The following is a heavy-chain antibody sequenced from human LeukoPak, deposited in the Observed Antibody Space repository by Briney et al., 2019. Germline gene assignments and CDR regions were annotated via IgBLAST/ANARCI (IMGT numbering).Heavy chain of an antibody. CDR3: ARDSLGSYSSPDN. D-gene: IGHD3-10*01. CDR1: GYTFTSYG. Sequence: ASVKVSCKTSGYTFTSYGITWVRQAPGQGLEWMGWTSAYSGDTIYAQKVQGRVTMTTDTSASTGYMEVRSLRSDDTAVYYCARDSLGSYSSPDNWGQGTLVTVSS. J-gene: IGHJ4*02. V-gene: IGHV1-18*01. CDR2: TSAYSGDT.